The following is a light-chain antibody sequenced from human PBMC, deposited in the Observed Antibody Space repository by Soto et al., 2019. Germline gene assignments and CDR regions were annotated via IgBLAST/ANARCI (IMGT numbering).Light chain of an antibody. CDR1: SSDVGAYYS. V-gene: IGLV2-14*01. J-gene: IGLJ1*01. CDR3: SSYPSASSHYV. Sequence: QSVLTQPASVSGSPGQSITISCTGTSSDVGAYYSVSWYQHHPGKAPKLIIYGVTNRPSGVSNRFSGSKSGNTASLTISGLQAEDEADYHCSSYPSASSHYVFGNGTKVT. CDR2: GVT.